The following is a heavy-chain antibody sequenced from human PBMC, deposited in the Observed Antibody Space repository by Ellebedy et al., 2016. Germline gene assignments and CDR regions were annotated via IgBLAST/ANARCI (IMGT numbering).Heavy chain of an antibody. CDR1: GGSISSSSYY. Sequence: SETLSLTXTVSGGSISSSSYYWGWIRQPPGKGLEWIGSIYYSGSTYYNPSLKSRVTISVDTSKNQFSLKLSSVTAADTAVYYCASRGYCSSTSCLYFDYWGQGTLVTVSS. J-gene: IGHJ4*02. CDR2: IYYSGST. CDR3: ASRGYCSSTSCLYFDY. D-gene: IGHD2-2*01. V-gene: IGHV4-39*01.